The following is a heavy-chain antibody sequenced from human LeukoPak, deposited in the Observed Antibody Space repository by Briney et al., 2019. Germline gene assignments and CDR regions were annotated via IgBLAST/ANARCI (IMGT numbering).Heavy chain of an antibody. Sequence: SQTLSLTCTVSGGSISSGSYYWSWIRQPAGKGLEWIGRIYISGSTNYNPSLKSRVTISVDTSKNQFSLKLSSVTAADTAVYYCARAYSNYGLYWFDPWGQGTLVTVSS. V-gene: IGHV4-61*02. CDR3: ARAYSNYGLYWFDP. J-gene: IGHJ5*02. CDR2: IYISGST. D-gene: IGHD4-11*01. CDR1: GGSISSGSYY.